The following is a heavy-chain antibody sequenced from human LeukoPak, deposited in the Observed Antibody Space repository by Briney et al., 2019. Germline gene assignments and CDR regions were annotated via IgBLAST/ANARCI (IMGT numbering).Heavy chain of an antibody. CDR1: GFTFSDYY. CDR3: ARDGAGYYGSGSYLYYYYMDV. CDR2: ISSSGSTI. Sequence: GGSLRLSCAASGFTFSDYYMSWIRQAPGKGLEWVSYISSSGSTIYYADSVKGRFTISRDNAKNSLYLQMNSLRAEDTAVYYCARDGAGYYGSGSYLYYYYMDVWGKGTTVTVSS. D-gene: IGHD3-10*01. J-gene: IGHJ6*03. V-gene: IGHV3-11*01.